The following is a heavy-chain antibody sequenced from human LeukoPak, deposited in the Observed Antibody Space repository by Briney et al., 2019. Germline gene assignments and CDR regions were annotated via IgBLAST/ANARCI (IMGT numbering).Heavy chain of an antibody. CDR2: IIPIFGTA. CDR1: GGTFSSYA. CDR3: ARVRGITMVRGVSNWFDP. V-gene: IGHV1-69*05. J-gene: IGHJ5*02. D-gene: IGHD3-10*01. Sequence: GSSVKVSCKASGGTFSSYAISWVRQAPGQGLEWMGGIIPIFGTANYAQKFQGRVTITTDESTSTAYMELSSLRSEDTAVYYCARVRGITMVRGVSNWFDPWGQGTLVTVSS.